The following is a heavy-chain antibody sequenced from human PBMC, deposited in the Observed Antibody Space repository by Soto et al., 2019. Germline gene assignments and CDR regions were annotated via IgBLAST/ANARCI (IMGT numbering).Heavy chain of an antibody. CDR2: IYYSGST. J-gene: IGHJ4*02. CDR1: GGSISSYY. CDR3: ARHHDS. Sequence: HVQLQESGPGLVKPSETLSLTCTVSGGSISSYYWSWIRQPPGKGLEWIGYIYYSGSTNYNPSLKCRVTISVDTSKNQFSLKLSSVTAADTAVYYCARHHDSWGQGTLVTVSS. V-gene: IGHV4-59*08.